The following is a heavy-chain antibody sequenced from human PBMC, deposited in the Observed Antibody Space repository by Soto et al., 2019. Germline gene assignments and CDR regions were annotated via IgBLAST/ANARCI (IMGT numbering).Heavy chain of an antibody. Sequence: ASVKVSCKASGYTFTGYYMHWVRQAPGQGLEWMGWINPNSGGTNYAQKFQGWVTMTRDTSISTAYMELSRLRSDDAAVYYCARGGWVEEYFDYWGQGTLVTVSS. CDR3: ARGGWVEEYFDY. J-gene: IGHJ4*02. CDR1: GYTFTGYY. V-gene: IGHV1-2*04. D-gene: IGHD6-19*01. CDR2: INPNSGGT.